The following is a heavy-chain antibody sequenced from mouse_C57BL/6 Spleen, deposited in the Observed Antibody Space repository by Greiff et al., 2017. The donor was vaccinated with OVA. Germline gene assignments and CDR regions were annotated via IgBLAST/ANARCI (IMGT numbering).Heavy chain of an antibody. V-gene: IGHV1-5*01. Sequence: EVQLQQSGTVLARPGASVKMSCTTSGYTFTSSWMPWVKQRPGPGLEWIGALYPGNSDTSYNQKFKGEAKLTAVPSASTAYMELSSLTHEDAAVYYWTKEDGGDWGKGTTLTVSS. CDR1: GYTFTSSW. J-gene: IGHJ2*01. D-gene: IGHD1-1*02. CDR2: LYPGNSDT. CDR3: TKEDGGD.